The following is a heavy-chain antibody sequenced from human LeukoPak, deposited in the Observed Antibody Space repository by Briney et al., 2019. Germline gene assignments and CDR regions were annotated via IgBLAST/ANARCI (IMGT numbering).Heavy chain of an antibody. CDR1: GYTFTSYY. V-gene: IGHV1-46*01. D-gene: IGHD3-9*01. CDR2: INPNAGTI. J-gene: IGHJ4*02. Sequence: GASVKVSCKASGYTFTSYYMHWVRQAPGQGLEWMGIINPNAGTISYAQKFQGRVTVTRDTSTSTVYMELSSLRSEDTAVYYCARDLSGGKLRYFDWLPPDYWGQGTLVTVSS. CDR3: ARDLSGGKLRYFDWLPPDY.